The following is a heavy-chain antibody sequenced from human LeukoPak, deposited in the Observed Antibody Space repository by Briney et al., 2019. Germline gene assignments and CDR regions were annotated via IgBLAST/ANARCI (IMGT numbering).Heavy chain of an antibody. CDR2: IYTSGST. CDR1: GDSISNYY. CDR3: ARAFWSGHRYHFGY. Sequence: SETLSLTCTVSGDSISNYYWSWIRQPAGKGLEWIGRIYTSGSTNYNPSLKSRVTMSVDTSKNQFSLKLNSVTAADTAVYYCARAFWSGHRYHFGYWGQGTLVTVSS. J-gene: IGHJ4*02. D-gene: IGHD3-3*01. V-gene: IGHV4-4*07.